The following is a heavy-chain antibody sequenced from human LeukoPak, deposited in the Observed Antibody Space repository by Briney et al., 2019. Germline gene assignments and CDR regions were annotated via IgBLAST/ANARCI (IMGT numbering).Heavy chain of an antibody. CDR2: ISGSGGST. CDR3: TTWRRIDYGDYVRDWFDP. CDR1: GFTFSSYA. V-gene: IGHV3-23*01. D-gene: IGHD4-17*01. Sequence: GGSLRLSCAASGFTFSSYAMSWVRQAPGKGLEWVSAISGSGGSTYYADSVKGRFTISRDNSKNTLYLQMNSLRAEDTAVYYCTTWRRIDYGDYVRDWFDPWGQGTLVTVSS. J-gene: IGHJ5*02.